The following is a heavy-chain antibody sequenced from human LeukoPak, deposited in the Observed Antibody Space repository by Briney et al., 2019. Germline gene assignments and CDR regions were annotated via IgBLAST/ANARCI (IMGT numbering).Heavy chain of an antibody. CDR2: ISAYNGNT. J-gene: IGHJ6*03. CDR3: ARVAAFPEALLWFGELFRGDYYYYYMDV. Sequence: ASVKVSCKASGYTFTSYGVSWVRQAPGQGLEWMGWISAYNGNTNYAQKLQGRVTMTTDTSTSTAYMELRSLRSDDTAVYYCARVAAFPEALLWFGELFRGDYYYYYMDVWGKGTTVTISS. V-gene: IGHV1-18*01. D-gene: IGHD3-10*01. CDR1: GYTFTSYG.